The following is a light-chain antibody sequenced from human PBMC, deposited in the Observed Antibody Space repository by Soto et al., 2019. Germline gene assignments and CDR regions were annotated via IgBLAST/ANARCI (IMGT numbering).Light chain of an antibody. CDR2: KAS. V-gene: IGKV1-5*03. J-gene: IGKJ1*01. CDR1: QSISSW. Sequence: DIQMTQSPSTLSASVGDRVTITCRASQSISSWLAWYQQKPGKAPKLLIYKASSLESGVPSRFSGSGSGTDFTLTISSLQPDDFAIYYCQHYNSYSWTFGQGTKVEIK. CDR3: QHYNSYSWT.